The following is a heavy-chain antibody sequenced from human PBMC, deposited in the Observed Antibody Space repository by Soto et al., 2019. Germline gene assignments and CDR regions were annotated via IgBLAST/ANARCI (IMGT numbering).Heavy chain of an antibody. CDR3: ARGNYDSSGGLDY. J-gene: IGHJ4*02. D-gene: IGHD3-22*01. CDR1: GFTFRSYG. CDR2: IWYDGSNK. Sequence: QVQLVESGGGVVQPGRSLRLSCEVSGFTFRSYGMHWVRQAPGKGLEWVTIIWYDGSNKYYADSVKGRFTISRDNSKNTLYLQMNSLRAEDTAVYYCARGNYDSSGGLDYWGQGTLVTVSS. V-gene: IGHV3-33*01.